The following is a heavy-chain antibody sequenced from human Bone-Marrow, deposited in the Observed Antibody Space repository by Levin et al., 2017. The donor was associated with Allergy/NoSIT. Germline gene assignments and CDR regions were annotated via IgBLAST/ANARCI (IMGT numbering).Heavy chain of an antibody. CDR3: AVGYGSGRKGFDY. CDR1: GGSISSSSYY. D-gene: IGHD3-10*01. V-gene: IGHV4-39*01. J-gene: IGHJ4*02. CDR2: IYYSGST. Sequence: ASQTLSLTCTVSGGSISSSSYYWGWIRQPPGKGLEWIGSIYYSGSTYYNPSLKSRVTISVDTSKNQFSLKLSSVTAADTAVYYCAVGYGSGRKGFDYWGQGTLVTVSS.